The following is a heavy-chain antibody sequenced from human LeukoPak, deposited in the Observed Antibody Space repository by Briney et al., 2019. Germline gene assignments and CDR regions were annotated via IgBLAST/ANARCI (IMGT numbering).Heavy chain of an antibody. CDR1: GYTFTVYF. J-gene: IGHJ4*02. Sequence: ASVKVSCKASGYTFTVYFMHWVRQAPGQGLEWMGWINPNSGGTNYAQKFQGRVTMTRDTTISTAYMELSRLRSDDTAVYYCARELNYDSSGYYFDYWGQGTLVTVSS. CDR3: ARELNYDSSGYYFDY. V-gene: IGHV1-2*02. D-gene: IGHD3-22*01. CDR2: INPNSGGT.